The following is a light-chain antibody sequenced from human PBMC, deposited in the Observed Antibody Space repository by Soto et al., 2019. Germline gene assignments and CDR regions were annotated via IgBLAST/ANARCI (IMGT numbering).Light chain of an antibody. CDR2: AAS. CDR3: QQSYSIPPYT. CDR1: QNIRTY. J-gene: IGKJ2*01. Sequence: DIQMTQSPSSLSASVGDRVTITCRASQNIRTYLNWYQRKPGKAPRLLSYAASGVQNGVPSRFSGSGSETDFTLTISSLQPEDFATYYHQQSYSIPPYTFGQVTKLEIK. V-gene: IGKV1-39*01.